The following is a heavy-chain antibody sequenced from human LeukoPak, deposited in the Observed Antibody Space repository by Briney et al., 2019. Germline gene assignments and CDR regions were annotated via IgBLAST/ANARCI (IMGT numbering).Heavy chain of an antibody. CDR1: GITFSTYG. CDR2: IRYDGSNK. V-gene: IGHV3-30*02. Sequence: GGSLRLSCAASGITFSTYGMHWVRQAPGKGLEWVAFIRYDGSNKYYADSVKGRFTISRDNSKNTLYLQMNSLRVEDTAVYYCARVIGWDEPFDLWGQGTMVTVSS. CDR3: ARVIGWDEPFDL. D-gene: IGHD1-26*01. J-gene: IGHJ3*01.